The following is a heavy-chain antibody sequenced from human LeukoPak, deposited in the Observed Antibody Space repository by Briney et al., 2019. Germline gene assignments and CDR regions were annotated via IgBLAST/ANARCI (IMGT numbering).Heavy chain of an antibody. J-gene: IGHJ5*02. CDR3: AREGGYCSSTSCPSGFDP. V-gene: IGHV4-4*07. CDR2: IYTST. D-gene: IGHD2-2*01. CDR1: GGSISSYY. Sequence: PSETLSLTCTVSGGSISSYYWNWIRQPAGKGLEWIGHIYTSTNYNPSLKSRVTMSVDTSKNQFSLKLSSVTAADTAVYYCAREGGYCSSTSCPSGFDPWGQGTLVTVSS.